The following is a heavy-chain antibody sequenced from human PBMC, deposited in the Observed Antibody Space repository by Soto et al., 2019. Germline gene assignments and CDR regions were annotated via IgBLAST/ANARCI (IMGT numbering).Heavy chain of an antibody. CDR3: AIHYDSSGYKDPPYFDY. J-gene: IGHJ4*02. D-gene: IGHD3-22*01. CDR2: INPNSGGT. CDR1: GYTFTGYY. V-gene: IGHV1-2*02. Sequence: QVQLVQSGAEVKKPGASVKVSCKASGYTFTGYYMHWVRQAPGQGLEWMGWINPNSGGTNYAQKFQGRVTMTRDTSISTAYMELSRLRSDDTAVYYCAIHYDSSGYKDPPYFDYWGQGTLVTVSS.